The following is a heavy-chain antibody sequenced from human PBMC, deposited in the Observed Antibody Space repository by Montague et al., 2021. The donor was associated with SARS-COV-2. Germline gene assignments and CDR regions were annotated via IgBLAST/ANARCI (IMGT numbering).Heavy chain of an antibody. CDR1: GGSFSDSH. V-gene: IGHV4-34*01. CDR2: INQSGST. Sequence: SETLSLTCAVYGGSFSDSHWSWLRQPPGKGLEWIGEINQSGSTKYNPSLKSRVTISVDTSKNQFSLKLGSLTAADTAVHYCARGQSGITMIVVAILGVEFYFDNWGQGTLVTVSS. CDR3: ARGQSGITMIVVAILGVEFYFDN. D-gene: IGHD3-22*01. J-gene: IGHJ4*02.